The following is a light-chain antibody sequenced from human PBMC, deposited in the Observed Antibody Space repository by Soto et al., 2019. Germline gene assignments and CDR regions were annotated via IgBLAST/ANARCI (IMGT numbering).Light chain of an antibody. CDR3: QQYETSPRT. J-gene: IGKJ1*01. V-gene: IGKV3-20*01. CDR1: QSISTW. CDR2: GAS. Sequence: RSWLPGDRVTITCRASQSISTWLAWYQQKPGQAPRLLIYGASSRATGIPDRFSGSGSGTDFTLTISRLEPEDFAVYYCQQYETSPRTFGQGTKVDIK.